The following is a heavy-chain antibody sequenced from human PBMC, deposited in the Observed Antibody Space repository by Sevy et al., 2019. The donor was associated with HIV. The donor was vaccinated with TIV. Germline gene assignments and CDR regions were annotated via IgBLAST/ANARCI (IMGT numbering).Heavy chain of an antibody. CDR3: ARYEQLEAFDI. J-gene: IGHJ3*02. V-gene: IGHV3-30-3*01. CDR2: ISDDGSNK. CDR1: GFTFSSYA. Sequence: GGSLRLSCAASGFTFSSYAMHWVRQAPGKGLEWVAVISDDGSNKYYADSVKGRFTISRDNSKNTLYLQMNSLRAEDTAVYYCARYEQLEAFDIWGQGTMVTVSS. D-gene: IGHD6-6*01.